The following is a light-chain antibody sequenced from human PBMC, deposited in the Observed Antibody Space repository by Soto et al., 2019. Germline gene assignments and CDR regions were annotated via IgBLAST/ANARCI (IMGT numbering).Light chain of an antibody. CDR1: SSNVGSNT. J-gene: IGLJ1*01. Sequence: QSVLTQPPPASGAPGQRVTISCSGSSSNVGSNTVSWYQQFPGTAPKLLIHSNNKRPSGVPDRFSGSKSGTSASLAISGLQSEDEADYYCEAWDDSLNASVFGGGTKVTVL. CDR2: SNN. V-gene: IGLV1-44*01. CDR3: EAWDDSLNASV.